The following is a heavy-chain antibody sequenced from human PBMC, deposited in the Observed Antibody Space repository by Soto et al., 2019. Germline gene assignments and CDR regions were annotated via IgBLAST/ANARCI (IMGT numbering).Heavy chain of an antibody. D-gene: IGHD3-16*01. CDR2: IWYDGGNK. J-gene: IGHJ4*02. CDR1: GFTFSNYG. Sequence: QVHLVESGGGVVQPGRSLRLSCAASGFTFSNYGMHWVRQAPGKGLEWVAFIWYDGGNKYYAESVKGRFTISRDNSKNTLYLQMNSLRAEDTAVYYCARDGDVNTGFGKDYWGQGTLVTVSS. V-gene: IGHV3-33*01. CDR3: ARDGDVNTGFGKDY.